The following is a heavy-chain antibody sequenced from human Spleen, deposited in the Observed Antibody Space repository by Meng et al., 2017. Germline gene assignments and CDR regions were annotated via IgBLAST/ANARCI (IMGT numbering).Heavy chain of an antibody. CDR1: GDSVPSNTAA. J-gene: IGHJ5*02. V-gene: IGHV6-1*01. D-gene: IGHD6-19*01. CDR2: TYYRSMWYF. Sequence: QVQLQQSRPGLVKPLQTLSLTFAISGDSVPSNTAAWNWFRQSPSRGLEWLGRTYYRSMWYFDYVPSVTGRITINPDTSKNQFSLWLTSVTAADTAVYYCVRSSGWVKTGFDPWGQGTLVTVSS. CDR3: VRSSGWVKTGFDP.